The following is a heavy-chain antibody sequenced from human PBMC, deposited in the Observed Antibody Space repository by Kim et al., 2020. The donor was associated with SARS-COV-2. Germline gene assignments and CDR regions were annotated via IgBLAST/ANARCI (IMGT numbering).Heavy chain of an antibody. CDR1: GYTLTELS. CDR3: ATSCSITTCHWFDP. D-gene: IGHD2-2*01. Sequence: ASVKVSCKFSGYTLTELSMHWVRQAPGKGLEWMGGFDPEDGETIYAQKFRGRVTMTEDTSTDTAYMELSSLRSEDTAVYYCATSCSITTCHWFDPWGQGTLVTVSS. J-gene: IGHJ5*02. CDR2: FDPEDGET. V-gene: IGHV1-24*01.